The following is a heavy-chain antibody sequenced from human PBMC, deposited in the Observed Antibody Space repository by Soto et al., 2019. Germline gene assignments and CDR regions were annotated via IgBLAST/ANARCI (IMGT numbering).Heavy chain of an antibody. Sequence: QLQVQESGPGLVKPSETLSLTSTVSGGSISSSAYFWGRIRQPPGKGPEWIGHIYYPGRTSYNPPLKSRITISIDASKNRFSLQLSSVTAADTSVYFCASIYSGYDDAGAFDIWGQGTMVTVSS. CDR2: IYYPGRT. CDR1: GGSISSSAYF. V-gene: IGHV4-39*01. CDR3: ASIYSGYDDAGAFDI. J-gene: IGHJ3*02. D-gene: IGHD5-12*01.